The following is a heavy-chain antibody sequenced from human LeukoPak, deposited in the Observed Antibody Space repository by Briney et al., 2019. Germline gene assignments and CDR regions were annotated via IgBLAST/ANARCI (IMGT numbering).Heavy chain of an antibody. D-gene: IGHD1-1*01. J-gene: IGHJ6*02. V-gene: IGHV5-51*01. CDR1: GYSFNSYW. Sequence: GESLKISCKGSGYSFNSYWIGWVRQMPGKGLEWMGIIYPGDSDTRYSPSFQGQVTISADKSISTAYLQWSSLKASDTAMYYCAAILNWNDDYYGMDVWGQGTTVTVSS. CDR3: AAILNWNDDYYGMDV. CDR2: IYPGDSDT.